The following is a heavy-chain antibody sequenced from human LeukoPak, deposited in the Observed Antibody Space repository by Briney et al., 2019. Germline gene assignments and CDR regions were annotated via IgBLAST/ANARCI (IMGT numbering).Heavy chain of an antibody. Sequence: KPGGSLRLSCAASEFTFSDYYMSWIRQAPGKGLGWVSYISSSGSTIYYADSVKGRFTISRDNAKNSLYLQMNSLRAEDTAVYYCARDFSVAYYGAGSHARFNLFDPWGQGTLVTVSS. CDR3: ARDFSVAYYGAGSHARFNLFDP. V-gene: IGHV3-11*01. D-gene: IGHD3-10*01. CDR2: ISSSGSTI. CDR1: EFTFSDYY. J-gene: IGHJ5*02.